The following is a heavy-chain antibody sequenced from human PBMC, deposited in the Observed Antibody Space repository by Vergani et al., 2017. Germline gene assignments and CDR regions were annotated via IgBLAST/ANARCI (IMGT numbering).Heavy chain of an antibody. V-gene: IGHV4-34*01. D-gene: IGHD6-6*01. J-gene: IGHJ5*02. CDR1: GGSFSGYY. CDR2: INHSGST. Sequence: QVQLQQWGAGLLKPSETLSLTCAVYGGSFSGYYWSWIRQPPGKGLEWIGEINHSGSTNYNPSLKSRVTISVDTSKTQFPLKLSSVTAADTAVYYCARGRIAARPGWFDPWGQGTLVTVSS. CDR3: ARGRIAARPGWFDP.